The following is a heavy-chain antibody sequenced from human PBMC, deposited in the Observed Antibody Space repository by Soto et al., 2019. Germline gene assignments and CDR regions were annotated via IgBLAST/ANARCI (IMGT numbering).Heavy chain of an antibody. CDR1: GFTFSSYS. J-gene: IGHJ6*02. CDR2: ISSSSSYI. Sequence: GGSLRLSCAASGFTFSSYSMNWVRQAPGKGLEWVSSISSSSSYIYYADSVKGRFTISRDNAKNSLDLQMNSLGAEGTAVYYCARESCSSASCYTNYYYGMDVWGQGTTVTV. CDR3: ARESCSSASCYTNYYYGMDV. V-gene: IGHV3-21*01. D-gene: IGHD2-2*02.